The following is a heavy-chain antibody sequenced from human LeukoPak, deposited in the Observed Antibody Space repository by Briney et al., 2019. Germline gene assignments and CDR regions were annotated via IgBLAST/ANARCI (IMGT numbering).Heavy chain of an antibody. Sequence: GASVNVSCKASGGTFSIYAISWVRQAPGQGLEWMGRIIPILGIANYAQKFQGRVTITADKSTSTAYMELSSLRSEDTAVYYCARAGGYGDSYYYYYGMDVWGEGTTVTVSS. J-gene: IGHJ6*04. CDR2: IIPILGIA. CDR3: ARAGGYGDSYYYYYGMDV. CDR1: GGTFSIYA. D-gene: IGHD4-17*01. V-gene: IGHV1-69*10.